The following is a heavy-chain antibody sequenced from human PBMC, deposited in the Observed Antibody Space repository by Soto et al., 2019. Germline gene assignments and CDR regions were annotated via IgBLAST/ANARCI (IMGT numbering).Heavy chain of an antibody. Sequence: PGGSLRLSCAASGFTFSSYGMHWVRQAPGKGLEWVAVISYDGSNKYYADSVKGRFTISRDNSKNTLYLQMNSLRAEDTAVYYCAKDLAHSGAGTRYYYYGMDVWGQGTTVTVSS. J-gene: IGHJ6*02. V-gene: IGHV3-30*18. CDR2: ISYDGSNK. CDR1: GFTFSSYG. D-gene: IGHD6-13*01. CDR3: AKDLAHSGAGTRYYYYGMDV.